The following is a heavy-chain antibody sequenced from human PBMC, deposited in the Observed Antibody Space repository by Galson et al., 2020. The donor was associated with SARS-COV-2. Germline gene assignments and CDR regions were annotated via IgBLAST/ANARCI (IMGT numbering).Heavy chain of an antibody. Sequence: GGSLRLSCAASGFTFDDYAMHWVRQAPGKGLEWVSGISWNSGSIGYADSVKGRFTISRDNDKNSLYLQMNSLRAEDTALYYCAKDGGYSYGYLSGWFDPWGQGTLVTVSS. CDR3: AKDGGYSYGYLSGWFDP. D-gene: IGHD5-18*01. J-gene: IGHJ5*02. CDR1: GFTFDDYA. V-gene: IGHV3-9*01. CDR2: ISWNSGSI.